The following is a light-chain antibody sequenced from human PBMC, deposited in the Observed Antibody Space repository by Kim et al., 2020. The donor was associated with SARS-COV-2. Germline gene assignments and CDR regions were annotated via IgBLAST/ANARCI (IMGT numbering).Light chain of an antibody. J-gene: IGLJ3*02. CDR1: SLRTYY. CDR3: NSRDGSENHLAWV. V-gene: IGLV3-19*01. Sequence: SSELTQDPAVSVALGQTVRMTCQGDSLRTYYASWYQQKPGQAPILVTYGKNYRPSGIPDRFSGSSSGNTASLTITGAQAEDEADYYCNSRDGSENHLAWVFGGGTQLTVL. CDR2: GKN.